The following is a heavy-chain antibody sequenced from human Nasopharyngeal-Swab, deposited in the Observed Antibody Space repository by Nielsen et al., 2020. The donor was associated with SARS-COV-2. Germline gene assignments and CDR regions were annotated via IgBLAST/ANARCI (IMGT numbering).Heavy chain of an antibody. CDR3: ARGGLRYFDWSHRFDY. CDR1: GGSISSGGYY. D-gene: IGHD3-9*01. V-gene: IGHV4-31*03. Sequence: SETLSLTCTVSGGSISSGGYYWSWIRQHPGKGLEWIGYIYYSGSTYYNPSLKSRVTISVDTSKNQFSLKLSSVTAADTAVYYCARGGLRYFDWSHRFDYWGQGTLVTVSS. J-gene: IGHJ4*02. CDR2: IYYSGST.